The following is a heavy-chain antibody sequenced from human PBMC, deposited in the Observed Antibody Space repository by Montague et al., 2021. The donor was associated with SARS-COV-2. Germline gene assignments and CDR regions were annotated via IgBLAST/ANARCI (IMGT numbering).Heavy chain of an antibody. Sequence: SDTLSLTCTVSGRSMSDHYWAWIRQPPGKGLEWLAYIYYSGGINSNASLKSRVSMSVDTSKNQFSLKLTSVTAADTAVYYCARGGGSGYRYYFDYWGQGSLVTVSS. D-gene: IGHD3-22*01. J-gene: IGHJ4*02. CDR2: IYYSGGI. CDR1: GRSMSDHY. V-gene: IGHV4-59*07. CDR3: ARGGGSGYRYYFDY.